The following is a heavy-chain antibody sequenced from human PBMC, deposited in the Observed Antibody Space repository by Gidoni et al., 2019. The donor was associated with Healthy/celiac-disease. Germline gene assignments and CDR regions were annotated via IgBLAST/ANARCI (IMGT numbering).Heavy chain of an antibody. J-gene: IGHJ5*02. Sequence: DVQLFDSGVGLVQPGGSLRLSFAASGFTFSSYDMSWVRQAPGKGLEWVAAISGSGGSTYYADSVKGRCTISRDNYKNTLYLQMNSMRAEDTAVYYCAKNRSRGYNWFDPWGQGTLVTVSS. CDR2: ISGSGGST. CDR3: AKNRSRGYNWFDP. V-gene: IGHV3-23*01. CDR1: GFTFSSYD. D-gene: IGHD1-26*01.